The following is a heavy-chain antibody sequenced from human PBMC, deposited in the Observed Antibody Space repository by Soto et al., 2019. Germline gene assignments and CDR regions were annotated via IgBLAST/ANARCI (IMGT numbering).Heavy chain of an antibody. CDR2: IKGKVDAGTT. CDR3: VRDPRPRYCTGGECYRKDVFDM. CDR1: GFTFAHAW. D-gene: IGHD2-8*02. Sequence: GGSLRLSCEASGFTFAHAWMNWVRQAPGKGLEWVGRIKGKVDAGTTDYAEPVKGRFAISRDDSKNTLYLQMKSLRAEDTAMYHCVRDPRPRYCTGGECYRKDVFDMWGQGTLVTVSS. J-gene: IGHJ3*02. V-gene: IGHV3-15*07.